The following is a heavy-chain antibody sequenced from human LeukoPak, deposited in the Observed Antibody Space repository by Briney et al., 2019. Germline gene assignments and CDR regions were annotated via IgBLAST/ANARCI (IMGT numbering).Heavy chain of an antibody. D-gene: IGHD6-19*01. CDR3: ASGIAVAGMEGIFDY. V-gene: IGHV4-59*12. J-gene: IGHJ4*02. Sequence: PSETLSLTCTVSGGSISSYYWSWIRQPPGKGLEWIRYIFYSGSTYYNPSLKSRVTISVDTSKNQFSLKLSSVTAADTAVYYCASGIAVAGMEGIFDYWGQGTLVTVSS. CDR1: GGSISSYY. CDR2: IFYSGST.